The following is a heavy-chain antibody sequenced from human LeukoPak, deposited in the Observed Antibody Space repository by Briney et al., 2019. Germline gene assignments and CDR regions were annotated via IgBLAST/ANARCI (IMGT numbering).Heavy chain of an antibody. CDR2: INHSGST. CDR1: GGSFSGYY. Sequence: PSETLSLTCAVYGGSFSGYYWSWIRQPPGKGLEWIGEINHSGSTNYNPSLKSRVTISVDTSKNQFSLKRSSVTAADTAVYYRARGARYCSGGSCYGAPIRYWGQGTLVTVSS. CDR3: ARGARYCSGGSCYGAPIRY. V-gene: IGHV4-34*01. D-gene: IGHD2-15*01. J-gene: IGHJ4*02.